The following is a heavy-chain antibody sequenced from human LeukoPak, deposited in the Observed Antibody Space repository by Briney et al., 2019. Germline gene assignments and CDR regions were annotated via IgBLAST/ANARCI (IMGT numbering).Heavy chain of an antibody. CDR3: ARDTFHPGLIDS. Sequence: GGSLRLPCAASGFTFSRYAMNWLRQAPGKGLEWVSYINTDSSDIHYADSVKGRFTISRDNARNTLYLQLSSLRAEDSAVYYCARDTFHPGLIDSWGQGTLVTVSS. J-gene: IGHJ4*02. CDR2: INTDSSDI. D-gene: IGHD2-21*01. V-gene: IGHV3-21*05. CDR1: GFTFSRYA.